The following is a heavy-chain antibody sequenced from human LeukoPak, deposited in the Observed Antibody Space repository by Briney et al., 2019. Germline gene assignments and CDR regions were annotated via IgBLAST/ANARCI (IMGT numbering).Heavy chain of an antibody. V-gene: IGHV3-72*01. CDR2: IRNKANSYTT. D-gene: IGHD2-15*01. CDR1: GFTFSDHY. J-gene: IGHJ4*02. Sequence: GGSLRLSCAASGFTFSDHYMDWVRQAPGKGLDWVGRIRNKANSYTTEYAASVKGRFTISRDDSKGSLYLQMNSLKIEDTAVYYCAKAHPRSRFDSWGQGTLVTVSS. CDR3: AKAHPRSRFDS.